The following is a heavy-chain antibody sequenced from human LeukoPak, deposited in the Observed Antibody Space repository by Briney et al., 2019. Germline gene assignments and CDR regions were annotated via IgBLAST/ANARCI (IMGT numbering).Heavy chain of an antibody. CDR1: GGSISSYY. Sequence: SETLSLTCTVSGGSISSYYWSWIRQPPGKGLEWIGYIYYSGSTNYNPSLKSRVTISVDTSKNQFSLKLSSVTAADTAVYYYAREVESGAPSQYNWFDPWGQGTLVTVSS. CDR3: AREVESGAPSQYNWFDP. V-gene: IGHV4-59*01. J-gene: IGHJ5*02. D-gene: IGHD3-10*01. CDR2: IYYSGST.